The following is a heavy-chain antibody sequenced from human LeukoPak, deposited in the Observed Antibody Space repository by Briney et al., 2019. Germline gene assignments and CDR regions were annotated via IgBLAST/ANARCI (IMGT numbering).Heavy chain of an antibody. J-gene: IGHJ4*02. CDR3: SREDPSGYSNV. Sequence: SQTLSLTCVISGDSVSSSGATWNWSRQSPSRGLEWLGRTYYRSKWYNNYAVSVESRITINPDTSKNQFSLQLTFVTPDDTAMYYCSREDPSGYSNVWGQGTLVTVSS. D-gene: IGHD6-13*01. V-gene: IGHV6-1*01. CDR1: GDSVSSSGAT. CDR2: TYYRSKWYN.